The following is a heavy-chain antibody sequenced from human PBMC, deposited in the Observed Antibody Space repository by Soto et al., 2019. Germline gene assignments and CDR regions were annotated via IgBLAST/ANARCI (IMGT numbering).Heavy chain of an antibody. CDR2: IIPIFGTA. CDR1: GGTFSSYA. V-gene: IGHV1-69*05. J-gene: IGHJ3*02. D-gene: IGHD6-19*01. Sequence: GASVKVSCKASGGTFSSYAISWVRQAPGQGLEWMGGIIPIFGTANYAQKFQGRVTFSRDNSKKTMYLQMNSLRAEDTAVYYCAKTTDGWFSAFEIWGQGTMVTVSS. CDR3: AKTTDGWFSAFEI.